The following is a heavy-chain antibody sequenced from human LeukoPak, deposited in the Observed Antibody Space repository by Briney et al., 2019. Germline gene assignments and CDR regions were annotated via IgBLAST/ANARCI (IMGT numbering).Heavy chain of an antibody. J-gene: IGHJ3*02. D-gene: IGHD4-23*01. V-gene: IGHV1-2*02. Sequence: ASVKVSCKASGYTFTGYYMHWVRQAPGQGLEWMGWINPNSGGTNYAQKFQGRVTMTRDTSISTPYMELSRLRSDDTAVYYCARDYGGNVPNAFDIWGQGTMVTVSS. CDR1: GYTFTGYY. CDR2: INPNSGGT. CDR3: ARDYGGNVPNAFDI.